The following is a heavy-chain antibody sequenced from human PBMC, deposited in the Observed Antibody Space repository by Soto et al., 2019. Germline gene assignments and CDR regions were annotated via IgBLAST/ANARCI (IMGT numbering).Heavy chain of an antibody. CDR2: IDPSDSYT. V-gene: IGHV5-10-1*01. Sequence: PGESLKISSKGSVYSFTSYWIRWVRQMPVRVLECMGRIDPSDSYTNYSPSFQGHVTISADKSISTAYLQWSSLKASDTAMYYCARQRHYYDSSGYGSWSLWYYWGQGTLVTVSS. CDR3: ARQRHYYDSSGYGSWSLWYY. CDR1: VYSFTSYW. J-gene: IGHJ4*02. D-gene: IGHD3-22*01.